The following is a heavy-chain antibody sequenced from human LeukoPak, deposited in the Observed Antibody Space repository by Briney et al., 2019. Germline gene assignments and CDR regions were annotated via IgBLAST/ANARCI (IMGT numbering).Heavy chain of an antibody. J-gene: IGHJ6*02. CDR3: ATNRRPVWYGMDV. V-gene: IGHV3-48*01. CDR1: EFTFSSYS. Sequence: GGSLRLSCAASEFTFSSYSMNWVRQAPGKGLEWVSYITNSGNSKSYADSVKGRFTISRDNTKNSLYLQMNGLRAEDTAVYYCATNRRPVWYGMDVWGQGTTVTVSS. CDR2: ITNSGNSK.